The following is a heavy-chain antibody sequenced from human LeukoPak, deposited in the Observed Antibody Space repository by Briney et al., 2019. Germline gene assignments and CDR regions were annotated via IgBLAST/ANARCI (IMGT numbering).Heavy chain of an antibody. D-gene: IGHD6-25*01. Sequence: AGGSLRLSCTASGFSFSDYDMNWVRQAPGKGLEWVSSISGSSSHRYYADSAKGRFTISRDNAKNSLYLQMTSLRAEDTAVYYCARAFPPLRTSAAGDYWGQGTLVTVSS. J-gene: IGHJ4*02. CDR3: ARAFPPLRTSAAGDY. CDR1: GFSFSDYD. CDR2: ISGSSSHR. V-gene: IGHV3-21*06.